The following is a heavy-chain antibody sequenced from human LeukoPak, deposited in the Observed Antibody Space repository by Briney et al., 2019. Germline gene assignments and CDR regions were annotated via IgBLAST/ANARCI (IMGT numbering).Heavy chain of an antibody. Sequence: GASVKVSCKASGGSFSSYTITWVRQAPGQALEWMGRIIPIFGTANYAQKFQGRVTITTDESTRTAYMVLSSLRSEDTAMYYCARQYYYDSSNYYVGGAFDIWGQGTMVTVSS. J-gene: IGHJ3*02. V-gene: IGHV1-69*05. CDR3: ARQYYYDSSNYYVGGAFDI. CDR2: IIPIFGTA. D-gene: IGHD3-22*01. CDR1: GGSFSSYT.